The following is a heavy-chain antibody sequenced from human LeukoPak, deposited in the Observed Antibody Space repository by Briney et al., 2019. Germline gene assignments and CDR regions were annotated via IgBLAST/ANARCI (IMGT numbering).Heavy chain of an antibody. CDR1: GGSISSHY. CDR3: ARLYDSSGYTNWLDP. V-gene: IGHV4-59*11. D-gene: IGHD3-22*01. CDR2: IYYSGSS. J-gene: IGHJ5*02. Sequence: PSETLSLTCTVSGGSISSHYWSWIRQPPGKGLEWIGYIYYSGSSKYNPSLKGRVTISVDTSKNQFSLKLRSVTAADTAVYYCARLYDSSGYTNWLDPWGQGTLVTVSS.